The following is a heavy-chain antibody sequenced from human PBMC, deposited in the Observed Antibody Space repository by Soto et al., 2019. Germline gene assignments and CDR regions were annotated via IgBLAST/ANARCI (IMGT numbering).Heavy chain of an antibody. D-gene: IGHD1-26*01. CDR3: ARTIHRSSYYY. CDR1: GGSISSSSYY. Sequence: SETLSLTCTVSGGSISSSSYYWGWIRQPPGKGLEWIGSINYSGNTYYNPSLKSRVTISVDTSKNQVSLKLTPVTAADTAVYYSARTIHRSSYYYLGPGTLGTVSS. J-gene: IGHJ4*02. V-gene: IGHV4-39*01. CDR2: INYSGNT.